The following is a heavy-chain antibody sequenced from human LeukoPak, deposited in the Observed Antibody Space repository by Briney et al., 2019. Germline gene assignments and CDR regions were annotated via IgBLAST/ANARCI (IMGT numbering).Heavy chain of an antibody. V-gene: IGHV3-23*01. D-gene: IGHD3-3*01. J-gene: IGHJ4*02. Sequence: GGSLRLSCAASGFTFSSYAMSWVRQAPGKGLEWVSAIIGSGGSTYYADSVKGRFTISRDNAKNSLYLQMNSLRAEDTAVYYCARDRNGGVTIFGVVTPGYFDYWGQGTLVTVSS. CDR2: IIGSGGST. CDR3: ARDRNGGVTIFGVVTPGYFDY. CDR1: GFTFSSYA.